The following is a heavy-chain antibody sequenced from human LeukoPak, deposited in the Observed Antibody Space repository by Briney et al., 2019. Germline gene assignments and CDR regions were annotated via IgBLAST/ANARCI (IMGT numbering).Heavy chain of an antibody. Sequence: ASVKVSCKASGYSFTSSGISWVRQAPGQGLKWMGWISPYNGNTNYVQKFQGRVTMTTDTSTSTAYMELRSLRSDDTAVYYCATMHRVEYYFDYWGQGTLVTVSS. CDR2: ISPYNGNT. J-gene: IGHJ4*02. CDR3: ATMHRVEYYFDY. D-gene: IGHD5-24*01. V-gene: IGHV1-18*01. CDR1: GYSFTSSG.